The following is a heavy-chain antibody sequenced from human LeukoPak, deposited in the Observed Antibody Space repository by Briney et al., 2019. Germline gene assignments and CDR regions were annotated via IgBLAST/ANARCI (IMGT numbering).Heavy chain of an antibody. CDR2: IYYSGST. D-gene: IGHD1-26*01. CDR1: GGSISSYY. Sequence: PSETLSLTCTVSGGSISSYYWSWIRQPPGKGLGWIGYIYYSGSTNYNPSLKSRVTISVDTSKNQFSLKLSSVTAADTAVYYCAGAGATEGAFDIWGQGTMVTVSS. CDR3: AGAGATEGAFDI. J-gene: IGHJ3*02. V-gene: IGHV4-59*01.